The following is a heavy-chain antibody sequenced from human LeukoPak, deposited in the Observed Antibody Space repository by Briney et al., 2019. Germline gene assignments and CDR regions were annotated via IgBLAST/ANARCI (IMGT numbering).Heavy chain of an antibody. CDR2: ISSSSSYI. Sequence: GGSLRLSCAASGFTFSSYSMNWVRQAPGKGLVWVSSISSSSSYIYYADSVKGRFTISRDNAKNSLYLQMNSLRAEDTAVYYCASPLITMVRGVIHAFDIWGQGTMVTVSS. CDR1: GFTFSSYS. V-gene: IGHV3-21*01. D-gene: IGHD3-10*01. CDR3: ASPLITMVRGVIHAFDI. J-gene: IGHJ3*02.